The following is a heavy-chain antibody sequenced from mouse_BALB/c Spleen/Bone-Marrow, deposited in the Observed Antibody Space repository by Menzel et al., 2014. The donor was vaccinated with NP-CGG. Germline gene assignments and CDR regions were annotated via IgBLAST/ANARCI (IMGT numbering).Heavy chain of an antibody. Sequence: QVQLQQSGPELVKPGASVKISCRASGYAFSSSWMNWVKQRPGQGLEWIGRIYPGDGDTNYNGKFKGKATLTADKSSSTAYMQLSSLASVDSAVYFCTRTYGSGYFVYWGQGTLVTVSA. J-gene: IGHJ3*01. D-gene: IGHD1-1*01. V-gene: IGHV1-82*01. CDR2: IYPGDGDT. CDR1: GYAFSSSW. CDR3: TRTYGSGYFVY.